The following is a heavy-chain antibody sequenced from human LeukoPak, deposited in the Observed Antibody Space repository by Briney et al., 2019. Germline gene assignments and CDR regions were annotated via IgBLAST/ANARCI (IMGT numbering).Heavy chain of an antibody. J-gene: IGHJ4*02. CDR1: GGSVSSSSYH. CDR2: VFYSGST. CDR3: ARVTYSIFDY. V-gene: IGHV4-39*01. Sequence: SETLSLTCTVSGGSVSSSSYHWGWIRQPPGKGLEWIGSVFYSGSTYYNPSLKSRVTMSVDTSKNQFSLKLSSVTAADTAVYYCARVTYSIFDYWGQGTLVTVSS. D-gene: IGHD2-21*01.